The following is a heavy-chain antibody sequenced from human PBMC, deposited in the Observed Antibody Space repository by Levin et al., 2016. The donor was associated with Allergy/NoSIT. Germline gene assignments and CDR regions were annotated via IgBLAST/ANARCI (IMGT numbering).Heavy chain of an antibody. J-gene: IGHJ6*02. CDR3: ARLSSGWYSGDMDV. D-gene: IGHD6-13*01. CDR2: IHYTGST. V-gene: IGHV4-59*08. Sequence: WIRQPPGKGLEWIGYIHYTGSTDYNPSLKSRVTISVDTSNIQFSLKLSSVTAADTADYYCARLSSGWYSGDMDVWGLGTTVTVSS.